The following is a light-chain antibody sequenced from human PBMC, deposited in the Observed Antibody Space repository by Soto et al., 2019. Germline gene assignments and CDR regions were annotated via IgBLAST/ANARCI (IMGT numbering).Light chain of an antibody. J-gene: IGKJ1*01. V-gene: IGKV3-11*01. Sequence: EIVLTQSPATLSLSPGERATLSCRASQRVSSYLAWYQQKPGQAPRLLIYDASNRATGIPARFSGSGSGTDFTLTISSLEPGDFAVYYCQQRSNWPRTFGQGNKVEIK. CDR2: DAS. CDR3: QQRSNWPRT. CDR1: QRVSSY.